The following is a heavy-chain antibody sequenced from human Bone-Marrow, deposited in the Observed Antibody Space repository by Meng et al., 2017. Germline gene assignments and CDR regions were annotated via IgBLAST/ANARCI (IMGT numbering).Heavy chain of an antibody. CDR3: ATGVGY. CDR2: ISSTSNDI. CDR1: GFSFNTYP. J-gene: IGHJ4*02. V-gene: IGHV3-21*01. Sequence: GESLKISCAASGFSFNTYPMNWVRQAPGKGLQWVSSISSTSNDIYYADSVKGRFTISRDNAENSLYLQMNSLRVDDTAVYYCATGVGYWGQGTLVTVSS. D-gene: IGHD7-27*01.